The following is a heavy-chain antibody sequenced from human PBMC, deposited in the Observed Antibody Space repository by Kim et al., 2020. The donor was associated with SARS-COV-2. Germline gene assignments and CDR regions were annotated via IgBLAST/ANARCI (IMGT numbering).Heavy chain of an antibody. CDR3: ARHLVVRHAEDSREVADY. D-gene: IGHD2-15*01. V-gene: IGHV1-2*02. CDR1: GYTFTGYY. J-gene: IGHJ4*02. CDR2: INPNSGGT. Sequence: ASVKVSCKASGYTFTGYYMHWVRQAPGQGLEWMGWINPNSGGTNYAQKFQGRVTMTRDTSISTAYMELSRLRSDDTAVYYCARHLVVRHAEDSREVADYWGQGTLVTVSS.